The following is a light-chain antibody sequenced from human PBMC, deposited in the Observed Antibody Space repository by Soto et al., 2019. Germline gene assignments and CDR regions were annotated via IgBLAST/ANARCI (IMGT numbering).Light chain of an antibody. CDR2: AAS. CDR3: QQSYSAVFT. J-gene: IGKJ3*01. V-gene: IGKV1-39*01. CDR1: QSISSH. Sequence: DIQMTQSPSSLSASAGDRVTITCRASQSISSHLNWYQQKPGKAPKLLIYAASSLQSGVPSRFSGSGSGTDFTLTIRSLQPADFATYYCQQSYSAVFTFGPGTKVDIK.